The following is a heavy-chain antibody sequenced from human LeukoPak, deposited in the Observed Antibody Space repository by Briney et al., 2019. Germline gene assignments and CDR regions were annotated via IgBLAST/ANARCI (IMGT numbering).Heavy chain of an antibody. CDR2: IYYSGST. CDR1: GGSISSYY. J-gene: IGHJ4*02. D-gene: IGHD5-24*01. CDR3: ASIRDAYNYYFDY. V-gene: IGHV4-59*01. Sequence: PSETLSLTCTVSGGSISSYYWSWIRQPPGKGLEWIGYIYYSGSTNYNPSLKSRVIISVDTSKNQFSLKLSSVTAADTAVYYCASIRDAYNYYFDYWGQGTLVTVSS.